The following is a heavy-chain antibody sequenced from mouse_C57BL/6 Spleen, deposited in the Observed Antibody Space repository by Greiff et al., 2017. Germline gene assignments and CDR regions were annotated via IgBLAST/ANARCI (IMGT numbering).Heavy chain of an antibody. Sequence: EVHLVESGGGLVKPGGSLKLSCAASGFTFSSYAMSWVRQTPEKRLEWVATISDGGSYTYNPDNVKGRFTIARDNAKNNLYLQMSHLKSEDTAMYYCASTRLGHFDYWGQGTTLTVSS. CDR1: GFTFSSYA. CDR3: ASTRLGHFDY. V-gene: IGHV5-4*01. D-gene: IGHD4-1*01. J-gene: IGHJ2*01. CDR2: ISDGGSYT.